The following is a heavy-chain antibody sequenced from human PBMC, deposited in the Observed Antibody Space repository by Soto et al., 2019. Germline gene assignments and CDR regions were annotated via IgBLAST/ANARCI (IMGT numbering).Heavy chain of an antibody. J-gene: IGHJ3*01. Sequence: QIALKESGPTLVKPTQTLTLTCTFSGISLTTSGEGVGWVRQPPGKGLEWVALVYGDGDKRYLTSLKSRLTITKDTSKNQVVLTMTNMDPVDTGTYFCAHNIGGDYVYGFDFWGQGTKVPVSS. CDR3: AHNIGGDYVYGFDF. CDR2: VYGDGDK. CDR1: GISLTTSGEG. V-gene: IGHV2-5*02. D-gene: IGHD3-16*01.